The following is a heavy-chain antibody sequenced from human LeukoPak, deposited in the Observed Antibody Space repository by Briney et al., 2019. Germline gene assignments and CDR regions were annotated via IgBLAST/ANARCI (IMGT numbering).Heavy chain of an antibody. Sequence: ASVKVSCKASGYTFTSFDMNWVRQAPGQGLEWMGWINPNSGGTNYAQKFQGRVTMTRDTSISTAYMELSRLRSDDTAVYYCARAGIAVAGSPRHWGQGTLVTVSS. D-gene: IGHD6-19*01. CDR2: INPNSGGT. CDR1: GYTFTSFD. V-gene: IGHV1-2*02. J-gene: IGHJ4*02. CDR3: ARAGIAVAGSPRH.